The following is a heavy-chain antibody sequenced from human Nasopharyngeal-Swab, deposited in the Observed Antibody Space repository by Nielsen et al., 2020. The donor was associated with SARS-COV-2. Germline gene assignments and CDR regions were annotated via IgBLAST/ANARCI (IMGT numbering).Heavy chain of an antibody. CDR1: GFTFSSYS. J-gene: IGHJ3*02. CDR3: AREVLRFLEWLLPSDAFDI. V-gene: IGHV3-48*01. CDR2: ISSSSSTI. Sequence: GVLKISCAASGFTFSSYSMNWVRQAPGKGLEWISYISSSSSTIYYADSVKGRFTISRDNAKNSLYLQMNSLRAEDTAVYYCAREVLRFLEWLLPSDAFDIWGQGTMVTVSS. D-gene: IGHD3-3*01.